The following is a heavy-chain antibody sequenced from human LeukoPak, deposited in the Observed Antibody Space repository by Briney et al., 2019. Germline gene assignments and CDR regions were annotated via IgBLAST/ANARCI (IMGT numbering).Heavy chain of an antibody. CDR2: INPTGGST. CDR1: GYTFTSYY. V-gene: IGHV1-46*01. D-gene: IGHD2/OR15-2a*01. CDR3: ARDYYYDAFDI. J-gene: IGHJ3*02. Sequence: HGASVKVSCKASGYTFTSYYMHWVRQAPGQGLEWMGLINPTGGSTGYAQKFQGRVTMTRDTSTSTAYMELRSLRSDDTAVYYCARDYYYDAFDIWGQGTMVTVSS.